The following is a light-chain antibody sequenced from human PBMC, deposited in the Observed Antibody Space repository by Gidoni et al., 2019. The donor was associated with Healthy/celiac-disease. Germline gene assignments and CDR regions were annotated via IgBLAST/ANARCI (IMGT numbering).Light chain of an antibody. J-gene: IGKJ1*01. CDR1: QSISSW. CDR2: KAS. Sequence: IQMTQSPSTLSASVGDRVTITCRASQSISSWLAWYQQKPGKAPNLLIYKASTLGSGVPSRFSGSGSGTEFTLTISSLQPDDFATYYCQQYNSYSTFGQGTTVEIK. V-gene: IGKV1-5*03. CDR3: QQYNSYST.